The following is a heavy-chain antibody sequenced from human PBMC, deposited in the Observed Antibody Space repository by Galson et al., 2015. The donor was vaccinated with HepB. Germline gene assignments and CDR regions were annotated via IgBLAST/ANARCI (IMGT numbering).Heavy chain of an antibody. J-gene: IGHJ3*02. D-gene: IGHD2-21*02. CDR1: GFTFSNAW. CDR2: IKGKTDGGTT. CDR3: TTEAFKEVTDAFDI. Sequence: SLRLSCAASGFTFSNAWMGWVRQAPGKGLEWVGRIKGKTDGGTTDYAAPVKGRFTISRDDSKNTLYLQMNSLKTEDTAVYYCTTEAFKEVTDAFDIWGQGTMVTVSS. V-gene: IGHV3-15*01.